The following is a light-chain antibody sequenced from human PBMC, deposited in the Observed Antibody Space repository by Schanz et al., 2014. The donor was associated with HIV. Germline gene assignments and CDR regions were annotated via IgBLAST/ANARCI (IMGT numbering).Light chain of an antibody. Sequence: QSALTQPPSASGSPGQSVTISCTGTSSDVGGYNYVSWYQQHPGKAPKLMIYEVSKRPSGVPDRFSGSKSGNTASLTVSGLQAEDEADYYCQSYDSSLRVVVFGGGTKVTVL. CDR2: EVS. CDR1: SSDVGGYNY. CDR3: QSYDSSLRVVV. J-gene: IGLJ2*01. V-gene: IGLV2-8*01.